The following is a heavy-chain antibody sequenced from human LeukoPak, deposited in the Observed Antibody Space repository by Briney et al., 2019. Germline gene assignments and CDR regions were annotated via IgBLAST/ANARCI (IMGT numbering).Heavy chain of an antibody. CDR2: IYHSGST. CDR3: ARAYSSSWYGALYYMDV. J-gene: IGHJ6*03. D-gene: IGHD6-13*01. Sequence: PSETLSLTCAVSGGSISSGGYSWSWIRQPPGKGLEWIGYIYHSGSTYYNPSLKSRVTISVDRSKNQFSLRLSSVTAADTAVYYCARAYSSSWYGALYYMDVWGKGTTVTVSS. CDR1: GGSISSGGYS. V-gene: IGHV4-30-2*01.